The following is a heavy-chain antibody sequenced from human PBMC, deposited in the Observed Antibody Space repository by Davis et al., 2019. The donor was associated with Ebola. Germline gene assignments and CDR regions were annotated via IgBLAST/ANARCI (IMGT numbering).Heavy chain of an antibody. CDR3: TRRDYGSSRRDF. J-gene: IGHJ4*02. V-gene: IGHV4-39*01. CDR2: IYYSGST. Sequence: SETLSLTCTVSGGSIRTSSYYWGWIRQPPGMGLEWIGNIYYSGSTYYNPSLMSRVTMSVDTSKNQFSLRLNSVTASDTAVYYCTRRDYGSSRRDFWGQGTLVTVSS. CDR1: GGSIRTSSYY. D-gene: IGHD6-13*01.